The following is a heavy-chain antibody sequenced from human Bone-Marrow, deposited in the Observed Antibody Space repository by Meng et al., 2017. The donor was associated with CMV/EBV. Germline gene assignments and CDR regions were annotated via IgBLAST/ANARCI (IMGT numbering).Heavy chain of an antibody. J-gene: IGHJ4*02. D-gene: IGHD3-10*01. CDR1: GYTFTSYG. CDR2: ISAYNGNT. Sequence: ASVKVSCKASGYTFTSYGISWVRQAPGQGLEWMGWISAYNGNTNYAQKLQGRVTMTTDTSTSTAYMELRSLRSDDTAVYYCARERGKFGAQPPAYWGQGTLVTVSS. CDR3: ARERGKFGAQPPAY. V-gene: IGHV1-18*01.